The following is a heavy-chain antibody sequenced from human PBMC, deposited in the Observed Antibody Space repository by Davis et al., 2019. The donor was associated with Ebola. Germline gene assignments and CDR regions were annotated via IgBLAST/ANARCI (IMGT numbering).Heavy chain of an antibody. D-gene: IGHD4-17*01. J-gene: IGHJ6*02. CDR1: GFTFSSYG. CDR2: IRSKANSYAT. V-gene: IGHV3-73*01. CDR3: TSDYGEPAMDV. Sequence: GESLKISCAASGFTFSSYGMHWVRQASGKGLEWVGRIRSKANSYATAYAASVKGRFTISRDDSKNTAYLQMNSLKTEDTAVYYCTSDYGEPAMDVWGQGTTVTVSS.